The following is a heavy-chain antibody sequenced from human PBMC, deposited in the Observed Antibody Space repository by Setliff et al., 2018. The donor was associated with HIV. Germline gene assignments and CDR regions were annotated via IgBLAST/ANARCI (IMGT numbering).Heavy chain of an antibody. Sequence: SETLSLTCTVSGGSISSTSYYWSWIRQPPGKGLEWIGEINHSGSTDYNPSLKSRVTISVDTSKNQFSLKLSSVTAADTAVYYCAREQYFDSSGYYYWGQGTLVTVS. CDR1: GGSISSTSYY. CDR3: AREQYFDSSGYYY. V-gene: IGHV4-39*07. J-gene: IGHJ4*02. D-gene: IGHD3-22*01. CDR2: INHSGST.